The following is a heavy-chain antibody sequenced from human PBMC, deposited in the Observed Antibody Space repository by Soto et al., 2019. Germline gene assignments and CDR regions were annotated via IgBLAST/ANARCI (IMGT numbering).Heavy chain of an antibody. J-gene: IGHJ6*02. D-gene: IGHD3-16*01. CDR2: IHYLGTT. V-gene: IGHV4-59*01. CDR1: GGPISGYH. Sequence: PSETLSLTCIVSGGPISGYHWTWVRQPPGKGLEWLGYIHYLGTTNYNPSLKRRVIISLDTSKRRFSLNLSSVPAADTALYYCARGVLGPRRPGLDVWGQGTTVTVSS. CDR3: ARGVLGPRRPGLDV.